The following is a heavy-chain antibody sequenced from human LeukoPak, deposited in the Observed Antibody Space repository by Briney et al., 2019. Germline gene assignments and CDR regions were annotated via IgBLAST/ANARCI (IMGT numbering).Heavy chain of an antibody. CDR3: ARERRETGDPWFDY. CDR1: GGTFSSYA. CDR2: IIPIFGTA. D-gene: IGHD7-27*01. V-gene: IGHV1-69*05. J-gene: IGHJ4*02. Sequence: SVKVSCKASGGTFSSYAISRVRQAPGQGLEWMGRIIPIFGTANYAQKFQGRVTITTDESTSTAYMELSSLRSEDTAVYYCARERRETGDPWFDYWGQGTLVTVSS.